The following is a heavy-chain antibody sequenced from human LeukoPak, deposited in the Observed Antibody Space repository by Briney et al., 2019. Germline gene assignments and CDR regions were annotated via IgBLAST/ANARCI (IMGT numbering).Heavy chain of an antibody. CDR1: GYTFTSYD. D-gene: IGHD3-22*01. CDR2: IIPIFGTA. V-gene: IGHV1-69*05. CDR3: ARGREDYYDSSGYFYDAFDI. J-gene: IGHJ3*02. Sequence: SVEVSCKASGYTFTSYDINWVRQAPGQGLEWMGGIIPIFGTANYAQKFQGRVTITTDESTSTAYMELSSLRSEDTAVYYCARGREDYYDSSGYFYDAFDIWGQGTMVTVSS.